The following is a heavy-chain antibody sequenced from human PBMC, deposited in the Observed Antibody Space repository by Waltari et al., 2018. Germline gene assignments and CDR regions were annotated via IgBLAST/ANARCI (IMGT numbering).Heavy chain of an antibody. V-gene: IGHV3-30*18. CDR3: AKDSSPGYSSGWGSYYYYGMDV. D-gene: IGHD6-19*01. J-gene: IGHJ6*02. Sequence: QVQLVESGGGVVQPGRSLRLSCAASGFTFSSYGMHWVRQAPGKGLEWVAVISYDGSNKYYADSVKGRFTISRDNSKNTLYLQMNSLRAEDTAVYYCAKDSSPGYSSGWGSYYYYGMDVWGQGTTVTVSS. CDR2: ISYDGSNK. CDR1: GFTFSSYG.